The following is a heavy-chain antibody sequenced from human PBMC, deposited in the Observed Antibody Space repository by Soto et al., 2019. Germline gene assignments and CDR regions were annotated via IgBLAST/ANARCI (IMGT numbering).Heavy chain of an antibody. D-gene: IGHD1-1*01. CDR3: ARSPFAGSDAFDI. CDR1: GYTFTFRY. CDR2: ITPFKSDT. Sequence: VKVSCKASGYTFTFRYLHWVRQAPGQALEWMGWITPFKSDTNYAQKFQDRVTITRDRSVSTAYMELSNLRSDDTAMYYCARSPFAGSDAFDIWGQGTMVTVSS. J-gene: IGHJ3*02. V-gene: IGHV1-45*02.